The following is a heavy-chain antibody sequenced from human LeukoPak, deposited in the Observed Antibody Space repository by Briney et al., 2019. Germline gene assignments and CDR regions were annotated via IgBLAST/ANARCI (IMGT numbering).Heavy chain of an antibody. Sequence: GGSLRLSCAASGFTFSSYSMDWVRQAPGKGLEWVSSISSISSYIYYADSVKGRFTVSRDNAKNSLYLQMDSLRAEDTAVYYCARDPSGTYYPRVSGALDIWGQGTMVTVSS. CDR1: GFTFSSYS. CDR3: ARDPSGTYYPRVSGALDI. D-gene: IGHD1-26*01. CDR2: ISSISSYI. J-gene: IGHJ3*02. V-gene: IGHV3-21*01.